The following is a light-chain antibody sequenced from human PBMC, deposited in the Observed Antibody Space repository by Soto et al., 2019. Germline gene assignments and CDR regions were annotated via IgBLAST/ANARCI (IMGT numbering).Light chain of an antibody. Sequence: DVLMTQSPLSLPVTLGQPASVSCRSSQSLVHSDGNSYLSWFQQRPGQSPRRLIYKVSNRDSGVPDRFSGSGSDTDFTLKISRVEAEDVGVCYCMQGTQWPYTFGQGTQLEIK. CDR3: MQGTQWPYT. J-gene: IGKJ2*01. CDR2: KVS. V-gene: IGKV2-30*02. CDR1: QSLVHSDGNSY.